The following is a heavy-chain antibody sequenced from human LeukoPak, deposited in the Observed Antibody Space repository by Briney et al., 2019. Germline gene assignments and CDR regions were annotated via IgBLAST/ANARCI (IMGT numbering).Heavy chain of an antibody. Sequence: AGGSLRLSCAASGFIFSDHYMDWVRQAPGKGLEWVARIRSKVQSYITEYAASVKGRFTISRDDSKNSLSLQMNSLKTDDTAVYHCASPQRGRDSWNYFWGQGTLVTVSS. D-gene: IGHD1-7*01. V-gene: IGHV3-72*01. J-gene: IGHJ4*02. CDR1: GFIFSDHY. CDR3: ASPQRGRDSWNYF. CDR2: IRSKVQSYIT.